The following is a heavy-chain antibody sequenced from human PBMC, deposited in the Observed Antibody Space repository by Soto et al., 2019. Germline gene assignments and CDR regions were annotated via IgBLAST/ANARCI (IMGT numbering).Heavy chain of an antibody. D-gene: IGHD4-17*01. CDR3: ARESLGGDYPLDY. CDR1: GFTFSNYE. Sequence: PGGSLRLSCAASGFTFSNYEMNWVRQAPGKGLEWVSYISSSGSTIYYADPVKGRFTISRDNAKSSLFLQVSSLRADDTAIYYCARESLGGDYPLDYWGQGTLVTVSS. CDR2: ISSSGSTI. V-gene: IGHV3-48*03. J-gene: IGHJ4*02.